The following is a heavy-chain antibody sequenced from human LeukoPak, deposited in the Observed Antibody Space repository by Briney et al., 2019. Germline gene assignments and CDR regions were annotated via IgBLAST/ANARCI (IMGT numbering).Heavy chain of an antibody. Sequence: SETLSLTCTVSSGSISSSSYYWGWIRQPPGKGLEWIGSIYYSGSTYYNPSLKSRVTISVDTSKNQFSLKLSSVTAADTAVYYCARDRLVVGANIWGQGTLVTVSS. J-gene: IGHJ4*02. CDR3: ARDRLVVGANI. CDR2: IYYSGST. V-gene: IGHV4-39*07. D-gene: IGHD1-26*01. CDR1: SGSISSSSYY.